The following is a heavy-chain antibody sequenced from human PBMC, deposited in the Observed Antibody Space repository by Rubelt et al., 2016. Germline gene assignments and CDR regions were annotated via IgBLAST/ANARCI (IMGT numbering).Heavy chain of an antibody. J-gene: IGHJ4*02. V-gene: IGHV4-59*08. CDR2: SHYSGTT. Sequence: GWIRRPPGKGLEWIGYSHYSGTTNYSPSLRSRVTMSVDTSQNQVSLRLTSVTAADTAVYYCARWKGGSSTIDYWGRGTLVTVSS. D-gene: IGHD2-2*01. CDR3: ARWKGGSSTIDY.